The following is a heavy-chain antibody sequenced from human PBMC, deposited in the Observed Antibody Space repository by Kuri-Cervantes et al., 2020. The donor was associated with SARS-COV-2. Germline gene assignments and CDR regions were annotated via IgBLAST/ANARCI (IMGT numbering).Heavy chain of an antibody. CDR1: GFTFSSYD. Sequence: GGSLRLSCAASGFTFSSYDMHWVRQATGKGLEWVSVIGTAGDTYYPGSVKGRFTISRENAKNSLYLQMNSLRAEDTAVYYCARGDLGYCSGGSCYNWFDPWGQGTLVTVSS. J-gene: IGHJ5*02. V-gene: IGHV3-13*01. D-gene: IGHD2-15*01. CDR2: IGTAGDT. CDR3: ARGDLGYCSGGSCYNWFDP.